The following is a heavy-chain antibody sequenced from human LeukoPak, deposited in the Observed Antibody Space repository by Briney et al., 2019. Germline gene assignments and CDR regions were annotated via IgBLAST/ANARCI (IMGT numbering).Heavy chain of an antibody. D-gene: IGHD3-22*01. CDR3: AREDYYDSSGPPSH. V-gene: IGHV4-4*07. J-gene: IGHJ4*02. Sequence: PSETLSLTCTVSGGSISSYYWSWIRQPAGKGLEWIGRIYTSGSTNYNPSLKSRVTMSVDTSKNQFSLKLSSVTAADTAVYYCAREDYYDSSGPPSHWGQGTLVTVSS. CDR1: GGSISSYY. CDR2: IYTSGST.